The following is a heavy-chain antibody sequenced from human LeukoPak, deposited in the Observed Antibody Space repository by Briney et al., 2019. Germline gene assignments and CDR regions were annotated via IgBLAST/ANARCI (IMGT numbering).Heavy chain of an antibody. D-gene: IGHD5-24*01. CDR1: GFTFSSYA. CDR2: ITYNGDDR. Sequence: GGSPRLSCAASGFTFSSYAMSWVRQAPGKGLKWVAGITYNGDDRNYADSVKGRFTISRDNSKSTLDLQMNSLRAEDTALYYCARDGSWGWTQYDHWGQGILVTVSS. CDR3: ARDGSWGWTQYDH. J-gene: IGHJ4*02. V-gene: IGHV3-23*01.